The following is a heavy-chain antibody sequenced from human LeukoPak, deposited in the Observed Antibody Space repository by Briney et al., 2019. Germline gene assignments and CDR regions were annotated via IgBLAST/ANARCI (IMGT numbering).Heavy chain of an antibody. CDR3: ASYIVAGAFDM. CDR1: GFTFSNYG. J-gene: IGHJ3*02. V-gene: IGHV3-33*01. CDR2: IWYDGGNK. D-gene: IGHD5-12*01. Sequence: GGSLRLSCAASGFTFSNYGMHWVRQAPGKGLEWVAVIWYDGGNKYYADSVKGRFTLSRDNSKNTLYLQMNSLRAEDTAVYYCASYIVAGAFDMWGQGTMVTVSS.